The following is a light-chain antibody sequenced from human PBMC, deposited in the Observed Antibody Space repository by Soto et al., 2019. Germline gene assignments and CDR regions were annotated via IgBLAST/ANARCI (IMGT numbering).Light chain of an antibody. Sequence: QSVLTQPASVSGSPGQSITISCTGTSSDVGNYNYVSWYQQYPGRVPKLLIYMVSNRASGVSNRFSGSKSGNTASLTISGLQAEDEADYFCTSPTPGSLYVFGTGPKVT. J-gene: IGLJ1*01. CDR1: SSDVGNYNY. CDR3: TSPTPGSLYV. V-gene: IGLV2-14*01. CDR2: MVS.